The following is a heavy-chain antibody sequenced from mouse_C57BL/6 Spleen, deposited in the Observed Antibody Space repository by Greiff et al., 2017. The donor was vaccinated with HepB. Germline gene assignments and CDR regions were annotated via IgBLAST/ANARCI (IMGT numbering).Heavy chain of an antibody. Sequence: VQLQQPGAELVRPGSSVKLSCKASGYTFTSYWMHWVKQRPIQGLEWIGNIDPSDSETHYNQKFKDKATLTVDKSSSTAYMQLSSLTSEDSAVYYWARGIYYGYDDWYFDVWGTGTTVTVSS. V-gene: IGHV1-52*01. CDR3: ARGIYYGYDDWYFDV. J-gene: IGHJ1*03. D-gene: IGHD2-2*01. CDR2: IDPSDSET. CDR1: GYTFTSYW.